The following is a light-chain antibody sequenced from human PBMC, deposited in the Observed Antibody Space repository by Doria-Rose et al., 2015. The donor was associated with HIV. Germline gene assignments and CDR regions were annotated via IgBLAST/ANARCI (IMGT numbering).Light chain of an antibody. Sequence: TQSPGTLSLSPGERATLSCRASQSFSSTYLAWYQQKPGQARSLLIYDGSTRATGVPDRFSASRSGTDFTLTINRLEPEDFALYYCHQYGTSWTFGQGTKVEI. V-gene: IGKV3-20*01. CDR1: QSFSSTY. CDR3: HQYGTSWT. CDR2: DGS. J-gene: IGKJ1*01.